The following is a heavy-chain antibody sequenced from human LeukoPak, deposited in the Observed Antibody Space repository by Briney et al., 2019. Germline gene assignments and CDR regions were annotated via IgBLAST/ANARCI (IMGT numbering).Heavy chain of an antibody. J-gene: IGHJ4*02. D-gene: IGHD3-10*01. CDR2: IYSGGST. CDR3: ARVAVRGVKPYYFDY. Sequence: GGSLRLSCAASGFTVSSNYMSWVRQAPGKGLEWVSVIYSGGSTYYADSVKGRFTISRDNSKNTLYLQMNSLRAEDTAVYYCARVAVRGVKPYYFDYWGQGTLVTVSS. V-gene: IGHV3-53*01. CDR1: GFTVSSNY.